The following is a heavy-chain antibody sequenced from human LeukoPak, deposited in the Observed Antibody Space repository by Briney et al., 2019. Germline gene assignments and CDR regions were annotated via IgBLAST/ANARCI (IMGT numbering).Heavy chain of an antibody. J-gene: IGHJ6*03. CDR1: GFTFSSYA. CDR3: ARDYSSSWYILYYYYYYMDV. Sequence: GGSLRLSCAASGFTFSSYAMHWVRQAPGKGLEWVAVISYDGSNKYYADSVKGRFTISRDNSKNTLYLQMNSLRAEDTAVYYCARDYSSSWYILYYYYYYMDVWGKGTTVTVSS. D-gene: IGHD6-13*01. V-gene: IGHV3-30*04. CDR2: ISYDGSNK.